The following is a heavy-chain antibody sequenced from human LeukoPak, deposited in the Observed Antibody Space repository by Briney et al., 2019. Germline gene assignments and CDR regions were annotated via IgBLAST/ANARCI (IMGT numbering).Heavy chain of an antibody. CDR1: GGTFSRYA. V-gene: IGHV1-69*06. J-gene: IGHJ5*02. CDR2: IIPIFGTA. D-gene: IGHD6-13*01. Sequence: GASVNVSCKASGGTFSRYAISWVRQAPRQGLEWMGGIIPIFGTANYPQKFQGRVTITADKSTSTAYMELTGLTSNDTGVYYCARTREYSSTWFFPPFDPWGQGTLVTVSS. CDR3: ARTREYSSTWFFPPFDP.